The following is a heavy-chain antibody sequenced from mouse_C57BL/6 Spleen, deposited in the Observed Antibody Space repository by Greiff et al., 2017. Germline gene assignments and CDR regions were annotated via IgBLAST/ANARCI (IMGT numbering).Heavy chain of an antibody. V-gene: IGHV1-77*01. CDR2: IGPGSGST. Sequence: VQLQQSGAELVKPGASVKISCQASGYTFTDYYINWVKQRPGQGLEWIGKIGPGSGSTYYNEKFKGKATLTAAKASSTAYMQLSSLTSEDSAVYVCARLGSGYYFDYWGQGTTRTVSS. CDR3: ARLGSGYYFDY. D-gene: IGHD3-2*02. J-gene: IGHJ2*01. CDR1: GYTFTDYY.